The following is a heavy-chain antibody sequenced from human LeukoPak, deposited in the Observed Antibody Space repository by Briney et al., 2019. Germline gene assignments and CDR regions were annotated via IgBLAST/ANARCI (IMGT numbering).Heavy chain of an antibody. J-gene: IGHJ4*02. V-gene: IGHV1-69*06. CDR1: GYTFTSYD. Sequence: ASVKVSCKASGYTFTSYDINWVRQAPGQGLEWMGGIIPIFGTANYAQKFQGRVTITADKSTSTAYMELSSLRSEDTAVYYCARGNSSGWYEPYYFDYWGQGTLVTVSS. D-gene: IGHD6-19*01. CDR3: ARGNSSGWYEPYYFDY. CDR2: IIPIFGTA.